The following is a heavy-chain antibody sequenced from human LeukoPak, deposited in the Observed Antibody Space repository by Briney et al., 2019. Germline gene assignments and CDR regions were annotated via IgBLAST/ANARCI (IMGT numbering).Heavy chain of an antibody. CDR2: ISAYNGNT. CDR1: GYTFTSYG. V-gene: IGHV1-18*04. CDR3: ARGVSHYDILTDLDY. D-gene: IGHD3-9*01. Sequence: ASVKVSCKASGYTFTSYGISWVRQAPGQGLEWMGWISAYNGNTNYAQKLQGRVTMTTDTSTSTAYMELRSLRSDDTAVYYCARGVSHYDILTDLDYWGQGTPVTVFS. J-gene: IGHJ4*02.